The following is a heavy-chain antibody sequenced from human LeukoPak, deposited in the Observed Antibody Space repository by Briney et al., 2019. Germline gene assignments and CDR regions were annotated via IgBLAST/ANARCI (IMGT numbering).Heavy chain of an antibody. J-gene: IGHJ4*02. CDR3: ARRAGAYSHPYDY. D-gene: IGHD4/OR15-4a*01. V-gene: IGHV3-53*01. CDR1: GFTVSSNS. CDR2: IYSSVT. Sequence: GGSLRLSCTVSGFTVSSNSMSWVRQAPGKGLEWVSFIYSSVTHYSDSVKGRFTISRDNSKNTLFLQVNSLRAEDTAVYYCARRAGAYSHPYDYWGQGTLVTVSS.